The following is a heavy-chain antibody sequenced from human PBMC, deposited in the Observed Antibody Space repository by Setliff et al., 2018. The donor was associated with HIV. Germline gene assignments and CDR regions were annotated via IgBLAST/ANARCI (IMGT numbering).Heavy chain of an antibody. V-gene: IGHV4-59*01. CDR1: GGSISNDY. CDR2: IYYTGST. J-gene: IGHJ3*02. CDR3: AREDGSNSHDTFEI. Sequence: SETLSLTCTVSGGSISNDYWHWIRQSPGRGLEWIGYIYYTGSTNYNPSLKSRVAMSVDSSNHQFSMKLTSVTPADTAIYYCAREDGSNSHDTFEIWGQGILVTVSS. D-gene: IGHD1-1*01.